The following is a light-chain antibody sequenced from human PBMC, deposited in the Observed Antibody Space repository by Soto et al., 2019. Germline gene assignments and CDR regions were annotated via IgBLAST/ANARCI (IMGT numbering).Light chain of an antibody. V-gene: IGKV4-1*01. Sequence: DIVMTQSPDSLAVSLGERATIDCKSSQTVLYSSNNKNNLAWYQQKPGQPPKLLIYWASTRESGVPDRFSGSGSGTDFTLTNSSLQAEDVAVYYCQQYYSIPPTFGQGTNLEIK. CDR2: WAS. CDR1: QTVLYSSNNKNN. CDR3: QQYYSIPPT. J-gene: IGKJ2*01.